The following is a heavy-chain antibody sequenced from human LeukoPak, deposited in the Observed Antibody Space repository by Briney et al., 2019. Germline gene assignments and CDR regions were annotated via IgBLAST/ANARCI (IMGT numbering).Heavy chain of an antibody. V-gene: IGHV1-18*01. CDR1: GYTFTSYG. CDR2: ISAYNGNT. Sequence: ASVKVSCKASGYTFTSYGISWVRQAPGQGLEWMGWISAYNGNTNYAQKLQGRVTMTTDTSTSTAYMELRSLRSDDTAVYYCARDHRDDYGDYGLVRDWYFDLWGRGTLVTVSS. CDR3: ARDHRDDYGDYGLVRDWYFDL. J-gene: IGHJ2*01. D-gene: IGHD4-17*01.